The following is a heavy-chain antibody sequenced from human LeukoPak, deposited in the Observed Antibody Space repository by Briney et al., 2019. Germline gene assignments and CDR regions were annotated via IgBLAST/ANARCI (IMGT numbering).Heavy chain of an antibody. CDR1: GFTFSSYA. J-gene: IGHJ4*02. V-gene: IGHV3-23*01. Sequence: PGGSLRLSCAASGFTFSSYAMSWVRQAPGKGLEWVSAISGSGGSTYYADSVKGQFTISRDNSKNTLYLQMNSLRAEDTAVYYCAKDVRVRGAPPCYFDYWGQGTLVTVSS. D-gene: IGHD3-10*01. CDR2: ISGSGGST. CDR3: AKDVRVRGAPPCYFDY.